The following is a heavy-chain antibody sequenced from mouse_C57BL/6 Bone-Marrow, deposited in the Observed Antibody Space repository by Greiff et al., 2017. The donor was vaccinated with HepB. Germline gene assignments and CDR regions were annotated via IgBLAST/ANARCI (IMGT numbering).Heavy chain of an antibody. CDR3: AKPLFYDGYNGYDYAMDY. D-gene: IGHD2-3*01. CDR2: IWGDGST. J-gene: IGHJ4*01. CDR1: GFSLTSYG. V-gene: IGHV2-3*01. Sequence: VQGVESGPGLVAPSQSLSITCTVSGFSLTSYGVSWVRQPPGKGLEWLGVIWGDGSTNYHSALISRLSISKDNSKSQVFLKLNSLQTDDTATYYCAKPLFYDGYNGYDYAMDYWGQGTSVTVSS.